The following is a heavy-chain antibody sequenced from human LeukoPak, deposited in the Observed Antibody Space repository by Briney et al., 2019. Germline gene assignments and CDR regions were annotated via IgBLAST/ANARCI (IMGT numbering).Heavy chain of an antibody. V-gene: IGHV3-33*01. D-gene: IGHD2/OR15-2a*01. Sequence: GRSLRLSCAASGFTFSSYGMHWVRQAPGKGLEWVAVIWYDGSNKYYADSVKGRFTISRDNSKNTLYLQMNSLRAEDTALYYCASAFDFLFDCWGQGTLVTVSS. CDR1: GFTFSSYG. J-gene: IGHJ4*02. CDR3: ASAFDFLFDC. CDR2: IWYDGSNK.